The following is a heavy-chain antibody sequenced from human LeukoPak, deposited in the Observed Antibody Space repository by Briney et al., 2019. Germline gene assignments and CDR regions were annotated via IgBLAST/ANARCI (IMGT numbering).Heavy chain of an antibody. CDR2: TKQDGSEA. Sequence: PGGSLRLSCAASGFTFSNHWMSWVRQAPGKGLELVANTKQDGSEAYDGDSVKGRFTISRDNAQNSLYLQMNSLRAEDTAVYYCARVEWMGRMDYWGQGTLITVSS. J-gene: IGHJ4*02. V-gene: IGHV3-7*04. D-gene: IGHD3-3*01. CDR3: ARVEWMGRMDY. CDR1: GFTFSNHW.